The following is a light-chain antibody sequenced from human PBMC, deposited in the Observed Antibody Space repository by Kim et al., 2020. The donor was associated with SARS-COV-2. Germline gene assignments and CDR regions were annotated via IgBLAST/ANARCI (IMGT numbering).Light chain of an antibody. CDR2: KAS. V-gene: IGKV1-5*03. J-gene: IGKJ2*01. Sequence: SASVGDRVTITCRASRDINGWLAWYQHKPGHAPKLLIYKASNLQSEVPSRFSGSGSGRQFTLTINCLQPDDFATYYCQHYGTFPYTFCQGTVLEI. CDR3: QHYGTFPYT. CDR1: RDINGW.